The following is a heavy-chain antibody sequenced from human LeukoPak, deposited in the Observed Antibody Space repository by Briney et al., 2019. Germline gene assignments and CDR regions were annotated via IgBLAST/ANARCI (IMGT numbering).Heavy chain of an antibody. V-gene: IGHV1-69*05. J-gene: IGHJ4*02. CDR2: IIPIFGTA. D-gene: IGHD3-22*01. CDR1: GGTFSSYA. Sequence: ASVKVSCKASGGTFSSYAISWVRQAPGQRLEWMGGIIPIFGTANYAQKFQGRVTITTDESTSTAYMELSSLRSEDTAVYYCARGTLHYYDSSGYWVYWGQGTLVTVSS. CDR3: ARGTLHYYDSSGYWVY.